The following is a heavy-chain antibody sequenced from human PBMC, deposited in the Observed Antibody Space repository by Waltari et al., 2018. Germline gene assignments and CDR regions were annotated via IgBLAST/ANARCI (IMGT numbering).Heavy chain of an antibody. J-gene: IGHJ5*02. CDR2: HKPNRGAT. CDR1: GYSFNDYS. CDR3: AREGDGTVIARYSSGLVWLAH. D-gene: IGHD3-10*01. Sequence: QVQLVQSGAEVKKPGASVKVSCKASGYSFNDYSMHWVRQAPGQGLEWVGGHKPNRGATKVAQKFQGRVPMTSDTAPSTVYMEMSRLRSDDTAVYYCAREGDGTVIARYSSGLVWLAHWGQGTLVTVSS. V-gene: IGHV1-2*02.